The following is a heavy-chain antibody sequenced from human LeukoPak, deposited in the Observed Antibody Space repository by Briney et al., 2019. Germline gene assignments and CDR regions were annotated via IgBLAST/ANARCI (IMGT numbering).Heavy chain of an antibody. Sequence: GGSLRLSCAASGFTFSSYWMSWVRQAPGKGLEWVANIKQDGSEKYYVDSVKGRFTISRDNAKNSLYLQMNSLRAEDTAVYYCARGISIAAAVYYFDYWGQGTLVTVSS. CDR3: ARGISIAAAVYYFDY. V-gene: IGHV3-7*01. CDR2: IKQDGSEK. J-gene: IGHJ4*02. D-gene: IGHD6-13*01. CDR1: GFTFSSYW.